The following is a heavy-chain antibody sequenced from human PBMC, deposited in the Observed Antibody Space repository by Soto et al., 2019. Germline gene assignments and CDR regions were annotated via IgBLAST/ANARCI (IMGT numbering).Heavy chain of an antibody. J-gene: IGHJ4*02. CDR3: ARLITGTVGVDY. V-gene: IGHV1-3*01. D-gene: IGHD1-20*01. CDR2: VNPANGYT. Sequence: QVQLVQSGAGVKKPGASVTVSCKASGYIFSSYAMHWVRQAPGQRLEWMGWVNPANGYTKYSQTFQGRVTITWDTSASTAYIDLSSLRSGDTGVYYWARLITGTVGVDYWGQGTLVTVSS. CDR1: GYIFSSYA.